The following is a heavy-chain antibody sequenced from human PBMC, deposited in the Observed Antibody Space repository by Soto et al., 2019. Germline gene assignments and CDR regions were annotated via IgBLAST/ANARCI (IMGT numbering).Heavy chain of an antibody. Sequence: ALRLSCAASGFTFDDYAMHWVRQAPGKGLEWGSGISWNSGSIGYADSVKGRFTISRDNAKNSLYLQMNSLRAEDTALYYCANEYCSSTSCYLYNGMDVWGQGTTVTVSS. J-gene: IGHJ6*02. V-gene: IGHV3-9*01. D-gene: IGHD2-2*01. CDR2: ISWNSGSI. CDR1: GFTFDDYA. CDR3: ANEYCSSTSCYLYNGMDV.